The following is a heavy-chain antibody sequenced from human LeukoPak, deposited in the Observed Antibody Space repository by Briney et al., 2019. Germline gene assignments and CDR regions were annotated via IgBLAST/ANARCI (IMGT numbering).Heavy chain of an antibody. D-gene: IGHD3-22*01. Sequence: GESLKISCKGSGYSFTSYWIGWVRQMPGKGLEWMGIIYPGDSDTRYSPSFQGQVTISADKSISTAYLQWSSLKASDTAIYYCARLDHYYYDTSGYDNWFHPWGQGTLVTVSS. CDR3: ARLDHYYYDTSGYDNWFHP. J-gene: IGHJ5*02. V-gene: IGHV5-51*01. CDR2: IYPGDSDT. CDR1: GYSFTSYW.